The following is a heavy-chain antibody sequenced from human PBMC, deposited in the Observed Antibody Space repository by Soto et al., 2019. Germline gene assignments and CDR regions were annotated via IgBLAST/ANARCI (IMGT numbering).Heavy chain of an antibody. Sequence: SETLSLTFTVSGDSISSSNYFWGWIRQPPGKGLESIGTIFYSGSTYYNPSLKSRATISVDTSKNQFSLRLTSVTAADTALYYCARRYGWLYFDYWGQGSLVTVSS. CDR3: ARRYGWLYFDY. CDR2: IFYSGST. J-gene: IGHJ4*02. V-gene: IGHV4-39*01. D-gene: IGHD6-19*01. CDR1: GDSISSSNYF.